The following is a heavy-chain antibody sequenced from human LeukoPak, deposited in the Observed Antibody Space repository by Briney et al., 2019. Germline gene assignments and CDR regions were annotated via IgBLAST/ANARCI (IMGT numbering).Heavy chain of an antibody. D-gene: IGHD6-13*01. CDR1: GFTFSSYA. CDR3: ARGTAAAGSFDY. J-gene: IGHJ4*02. V-gene: IGHV3-30-3*01. CDR2: ISYDGSNK. Sequence: QPGRSLRLSCAASGFTFSSYAMHWVRQAPGKGLEWVAVISYDGSNKYYADSVKGRFTISRDNSKNTLYLQMNSLRAEDTAVYYCARGTAAAGSFDYWGQGTLVTVSS.